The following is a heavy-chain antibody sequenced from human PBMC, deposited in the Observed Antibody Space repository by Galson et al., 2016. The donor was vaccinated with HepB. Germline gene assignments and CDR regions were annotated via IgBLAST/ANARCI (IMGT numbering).Heavy chain of an antibody. CDR2: LSGRGDDT. V-gene: IGHV3-23*01. J-gene: IGHJ4*02. CDR3: AKTNPTYTSSWFVY. D-gene: IGHD6-13*01. CDR1: GFTFSNYA. Sequence: SLRLSCAASGFTFSNYAMSWVRQAPGKGLEWVSTLSGRGDDTYYADSVKGRFTISRDNSKNTLYLQVNSLRAEDTAVYYRAKTNPTYTSSWFVYWGQGALVTASS.